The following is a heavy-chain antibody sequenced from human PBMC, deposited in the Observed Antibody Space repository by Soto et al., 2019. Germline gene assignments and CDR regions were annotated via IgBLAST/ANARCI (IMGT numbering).Heavy chain of an antibody. V-gene: IGHV4-4*02. CDR2: LLHGGTT. CDR3: AYSTGWYRHDV. CDR1: GASISSPNW. J-gene: IGHJ3*01. D-gene: IGHD6-19*01. Sequence: PSETLSLTCAASGASISSPNWWTWLRQPPGKGLEWIGDLLHGGTTNYNPSLKSRATLSVDTSQNQFSLNPTSVTAADTAIYYCAYSTGWYRHDVWGQGTSVT.